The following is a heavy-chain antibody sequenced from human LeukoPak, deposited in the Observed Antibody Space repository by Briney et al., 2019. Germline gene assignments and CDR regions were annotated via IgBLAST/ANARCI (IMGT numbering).Heavy chain of an antibody. D-gene: IGHD3-22*01. CDR3: SRGLDSRKLGY. CDR1: GASLSSDDHY. Sequence: PSETLSLTCTVSGASLSSDDHYWNWIRQSPGKGLEWIGSIHPSGILYNNPSLESRLTISKDTSKNQFSLNLNSVTAADTVVYFCSRGLDSRKLGYWGQGTLVTVSS. J-gene: IGHJ4*02. CDR2: IHPSGIL. V-gene: IGHV4-31*03.